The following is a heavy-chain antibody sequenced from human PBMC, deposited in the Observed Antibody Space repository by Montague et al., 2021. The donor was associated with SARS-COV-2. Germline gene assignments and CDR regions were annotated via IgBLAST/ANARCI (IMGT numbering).Heavy chain of an antibody. CDR3: ARGSRQWLVRPPHYYYFDY. J-gene: IGHJ4*02. V-gene: IGHV4-39*07. D-gene: IGHD6-19*01. CDR1: GASLSSNTYY. Sequence: ETLSLTCTVSGASLSSNTYYWGWVRQPPGKGLEFIGNFYYTGGTYYNPSLQSRVTISVDTSKNQFSLKLSSVTAADTAVYYCARGSRQWLVRPPHYYYFDYWGQGTLVTVSS. CDR2: FYYTGGT.